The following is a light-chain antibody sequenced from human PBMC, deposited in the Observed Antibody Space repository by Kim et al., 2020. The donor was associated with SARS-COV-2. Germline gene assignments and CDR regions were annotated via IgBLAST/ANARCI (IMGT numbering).Light chain of an antibody. J-gene: IGKJ2*01. Sequence: SASVGDRVTITCRASQSISTWLAWYQQKPGKVPYLLIYKASTLDSGVPSRFSGSGSGTEFTLTISSLQPDDFATYYCQQYNSYSYTFGQGTKLEI. CDR2: KAS. V-gene: IGKV1-5*03. CDR1: QSISTW. CDR3: QQYNSYSYT.